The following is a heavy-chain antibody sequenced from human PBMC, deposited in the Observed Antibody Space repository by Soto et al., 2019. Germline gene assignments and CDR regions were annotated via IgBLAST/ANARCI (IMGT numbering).Heavy chain of an antibody. CDR2: IQRSGNT. V-gene: IGHV4-39*01. D-gene: IGHD5-18*01. CDR1: GRSIARCDYY. J-gene: IGHJ4*02. Sequence: SGTLSLTCSVSGRSIARCDYYWAWIRPPPGKGLEWIATIQRSGNTYYNSSLQSRVTMFVDTSKNQFSLKLSSVTAADTAVYYCYSTGYWGQGTLVTVSS. CDR3: YSTGY.